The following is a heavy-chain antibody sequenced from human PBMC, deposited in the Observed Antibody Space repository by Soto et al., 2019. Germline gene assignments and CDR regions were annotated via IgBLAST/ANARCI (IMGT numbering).Heavy chain of an antibody. CDR3: ANGPHADPFWSYYYHMDA. Sequence: EVQLLESGGGLAQPGGSLRLSCAASGFTFSSYAMSWARQAPGKGLEWVSAISGSGGSTNYANSVKGRFTISRDNTKNTLNLQMNSMRAENAAVYYCANGPHADPFWSYYYHMDAWGQGTTVTVSS. J-gene: IGHJ6*03. D-gene: IGHD3-3*01. CDR1: GFTFSSYA. CDR2: ISGSGGST. V-gene: IGHV3-23*01.